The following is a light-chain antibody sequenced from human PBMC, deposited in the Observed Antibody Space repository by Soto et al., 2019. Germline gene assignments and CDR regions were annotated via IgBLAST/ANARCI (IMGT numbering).Light chain of an antibody. CDR3: AAWDDSLNGYV. CDR1: SSNIGSNT. J-gene: IGLJ1*01. Sequence: QSALTQPPSASVTPGQRVTISCSGSSSNIGSNTVNWYQQLPGTAPKLLIYSNNHRPSGVPDRFSGSKSGTSASLAISGLQSEDEADYYCAAWDDSLNGYVFGPGTKVTVL. V-gene: IGLV1-44*01. CDR2: SNN.